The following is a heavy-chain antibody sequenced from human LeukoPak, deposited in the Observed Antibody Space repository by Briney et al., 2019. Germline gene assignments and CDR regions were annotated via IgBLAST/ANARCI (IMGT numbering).Heavy chain of an antibody. J-gene: IGHJ4*02. V-gene: IGHV3-48*03. CDR1: EFTFTSYE. CDR2: ISSSGSTI. CDR3: AQAVAGYFDY. D-gene: IGHD6-19*01. Sequence: GGSLRLSCAASEFTFTSYEMNWVRQAPGKGLEWVSYISSSGSTIYYADSVKGRFTISRDNSKNTLYLQMNSLRAEDTAVYYCAQAVAGYFDYWGQGTLVTVSS.